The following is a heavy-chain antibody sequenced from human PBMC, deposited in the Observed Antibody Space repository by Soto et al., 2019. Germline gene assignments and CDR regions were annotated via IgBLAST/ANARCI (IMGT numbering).Heavy chain of an antibody. V-gene: IGHV5-51*01. CDR1: GYSFTSYW. D-gene: IGHD3-9*01. CDR3: ARHGTGYSPIDY. Sequence: GESLKISCKASGYSFTSYWIGWVRQMPGKGLEWMGTVYPGDSNPRYRPSFQGQVTISADKSISTAYLQWSSLEASDTAMYYCARHGTGYSPIDYWGQXSTVTVSA. CDR2: VYPGDSNP. J-gene: IGHJ4*03.